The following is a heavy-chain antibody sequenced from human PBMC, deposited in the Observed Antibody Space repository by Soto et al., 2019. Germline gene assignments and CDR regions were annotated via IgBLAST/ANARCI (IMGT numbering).Heavy chain of an antibody. CDR2: IFSNDEK. Sequence: QVTLKASGPVLVKPTETLTLTCTVSGFPLSNARMGVSWIRQPPGKALEWLAHIFSNDEKSYSTSRKSRLTISKDTSKRQVVLTMTNMDPVDTATYYCARIRLAGARYSYGRDYWGKGTLVTVSS. CDR1: GFPLSNARMG. CDR3: ARIRLAGARYSYGRDY. J-gene: IGHJ4*02. D-gene: IGHD5-18*01. V-gene: IGHV2-26*01.